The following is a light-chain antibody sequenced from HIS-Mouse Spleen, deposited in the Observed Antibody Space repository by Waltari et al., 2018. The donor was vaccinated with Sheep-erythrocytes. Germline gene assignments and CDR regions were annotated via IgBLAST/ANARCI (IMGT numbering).Light chain of an antibody. CDR1: NLGRKR. CDR2: DDS. V-gene: IGLV3-21*02. J-gene: IGLJ1*01. CDR3: QVWDSSSDHPYV. Sequence: SYVLTQPPSVSVAPGQTARITCGGNNLGRKRVHWYQQKPGQAPVLVVYDDSDRPSGIPERFSGSNSGNTATLTISRVEAGDEADYYCQVWDSSSDHPYVFGTGTKVTVL.